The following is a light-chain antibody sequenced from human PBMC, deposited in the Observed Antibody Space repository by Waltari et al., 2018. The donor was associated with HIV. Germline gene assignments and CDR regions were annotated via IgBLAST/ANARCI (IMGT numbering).Light chain of an antibody. CDR1: SSDLGRYNY. Sequence: QSALTQPASVSGSPGQSITISCTGASSDLGRYNYVSWYQQYPGQAPKLIIYEVSSRPSGVSNRFSASKSGNTASLTISGLLAEDEADYYCCSYTSSDSYVFGTGTKVTVL. V-gene: IGLV2-14*01. CDR2: EVS. J-gene: IGLJ1*01. CDR3: CSYTSSDSYV.